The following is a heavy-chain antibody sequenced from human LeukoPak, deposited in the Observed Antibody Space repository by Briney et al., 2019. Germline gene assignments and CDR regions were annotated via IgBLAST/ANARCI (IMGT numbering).Heavy chain of an antibody. Sequence: GGSLRLSCAASGFTFSSYSMNWVRQAPGKELEWVSSISSSSYIYYADSVKGRFTISRDNAKNSLYLQMNSLRAEDTAVYYCASPNDYGDYGGGYWGQGTLVTVSS. CDR3: ASPNDYGDYGGGY. J-gene: IGHJ4*02. CDR1: GFTFSSYS. V-gene: IGHV3-21*01. CDR2: ISSSSYI. D-gene: IGHD4-17*01.